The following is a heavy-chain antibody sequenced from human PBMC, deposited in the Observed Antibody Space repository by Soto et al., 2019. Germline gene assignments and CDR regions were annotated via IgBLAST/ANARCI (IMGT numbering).Heavy chain of an antibody. CDR1: GGSISSSSYY. J-gene: IGHJ6*02. V-gene: IGHV4-39*01. CDR2: IYYSGST. Sequence: SETLSLTCTVSGGSISSSSYYWGWIRQPPGKGLEWIGSIYYSGSTYYNPSLKSRVTISVDTSKNQFSLKLSSVTAADTAVYYCASGSNGSGSYYIDYYYGMDVWGQGTTVTVSS. CDR3: ASGSNGSGSYYIDYYYGMDV. D-gene: IGHD3-10*01.